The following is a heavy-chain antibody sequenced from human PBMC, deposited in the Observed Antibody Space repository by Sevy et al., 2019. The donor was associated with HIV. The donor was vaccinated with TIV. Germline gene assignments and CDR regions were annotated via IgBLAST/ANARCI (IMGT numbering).Heavy chain of an antibody. CDR3: ASLAVDRRYFDRPFDY. J-gene: IGHJ4*02. Sequence: SETLSLTCAVSGGSISSSNWWGWVRQPPGKGLEWIGEIYHSGSTNYNPSLKSRVTISVDKSKNQFSLKLSSVTAADTAVYYCASLAVDRRYFDRPFDYWGQGTLVTVSS. CDR2: IYHSGST. CDR1: GGSISSSNW. V-gene: IGHV4-4*02. D-gene: IGHD3-9*01.